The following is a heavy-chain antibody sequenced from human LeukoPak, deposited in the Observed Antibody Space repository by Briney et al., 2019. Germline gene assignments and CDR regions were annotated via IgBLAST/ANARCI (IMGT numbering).Heavy chain of an antibody. CDR1: GGSFSGYY. CDR3: ARVIRGAFDI. CDR2: IYYSGST. V-gene: IGHV4-59*01. Sequence: SETLSLTCAVYGGSFSGYYWSWIRQPPGKGLEWIGYIYYSGSTNYNPSLKSRVTISVDTSKNQFSLKLSSVTAADTAVYYCARVIRGAFDIWGQGTMVTVSS. D-gene: IGHD3-22*01. J-gene: IGHJ3*02.